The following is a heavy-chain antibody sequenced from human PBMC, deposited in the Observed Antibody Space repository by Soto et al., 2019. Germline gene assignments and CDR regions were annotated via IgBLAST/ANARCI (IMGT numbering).Heavy chain of an antibody. D-gene: IGHD5-18*01. CDR1: QFTFSSFA. V-gene: IGHV3-23*01. CDR2: ISETGDII. CDR3: VKGGWLTF. Sequence: DVKLLESGGGLVQPGGSLRLSCAASQFTFSSFAMTWVRQAPGKGLEWVSFISETGDIISYAESVKGRFTISRDNSKNTLYLQLSSLRPEVTVVYYGVKGGWLTFWGRGDLVTVSS. J-gene: IGHJ1*01.